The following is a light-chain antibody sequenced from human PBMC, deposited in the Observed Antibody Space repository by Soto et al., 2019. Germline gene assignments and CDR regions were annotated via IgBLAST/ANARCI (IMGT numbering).Light chain of an antibody. Sequence: ALAQPPSASGSPGQSVTISCSGTSSDVGGYDSVSWYQHHPGKVPKLIIFDVDKWPSGVPDRFSGFKSGNTASLTVSGLRAEDEADYYCSSYAGSNTFVFGTGTKVTVL. CDR3: SSYAGSNTFV. CDR2: DVD. J-gene: IGLJ1*01. CDR1: SSDVGGYDS. V-gene: IGLV2-8*01.